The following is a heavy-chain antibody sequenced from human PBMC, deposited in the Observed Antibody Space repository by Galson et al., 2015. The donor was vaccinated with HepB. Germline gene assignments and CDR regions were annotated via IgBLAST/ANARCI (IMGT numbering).Heavy chain of an antibody. CDR3: ARDRGLVLGHNWFDP. Sequence: SVKASCKASGYTFTSYGISWVRQAPGQGLEWMGWISAYNGNTNYAQKLQGRVTMTTDTSTSTAYMELRSLRSDDTAVYYCARDRGLVLGHNWFDPWGQGTLVTVSS. CDR2: ISAYNGNT. CDR1: GYTFTSYG. J-gene: IGHJ5*02. D-gene: IGHD3-22*01. V-gene: IGHV1-18*01.